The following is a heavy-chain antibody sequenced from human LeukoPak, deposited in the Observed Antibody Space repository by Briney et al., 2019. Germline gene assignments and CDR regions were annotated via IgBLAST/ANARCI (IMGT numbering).Heavy chain of an antibody. CDR1: GGSISSGSYY. D-gene: IGHD2-2*01. CDR2: IYYSGST. J-gene: IGHJ4*02. CDR3: ARQGRGIQLQTYFDY. V-gene: IGHV4-39*01. Sequence: KPSQTLSLTCTVSGGSISSGSYYWGWIRHHPGKGLEWFGRIYYSGSTYYNPSLKSRVTISVDTSKSQFSLRLSSVTAADTAVYYCARQGRGIQLQTYFDYWGQGTLVTVSP.